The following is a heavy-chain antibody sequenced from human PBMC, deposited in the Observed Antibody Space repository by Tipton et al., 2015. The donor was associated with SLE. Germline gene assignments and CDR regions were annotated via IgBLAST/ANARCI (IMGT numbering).Heavy chain of an antibody. J-gene: IGHJ3*02. Sequence: SLRLSCAASGFTFDDYAMSWVRQPPGKGLEWVSGINWNGGSTGYADSVKGRFTISRDNSKNTLYLQMNSLRAEDTAVYYCASGRITMVRGVTAFDIWGQGTMVTVSS. V-gene: IGHV3-20*04. CDR2: INWNGGST. CDR1: GFTFDDYA. CDR3: ASGRITMVRGVTAFDI. D-gene: IGHD3-10*01.